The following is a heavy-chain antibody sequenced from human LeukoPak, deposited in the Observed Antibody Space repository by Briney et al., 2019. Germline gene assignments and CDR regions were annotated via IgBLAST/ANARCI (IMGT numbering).Heavy chain of an antibody. J-gene: IGHJ5*02. D-gene: IGHD1-1*01. CDR1: GFTFRDYG. CDR3: ARGSADDDDKWIDP. Sequence: GGSLRLSCAASGFTFRDYGMNWVRQAPGKGLEWGSYISSSPINIYYADSVRGRFTISRDNAKNSVFLQMNSLRAEDTAVYYCARGSADDDDKWIDPWGQGTLVTVSS. CDR2: ISSSPINI. V-gene: IGHV3-48*03.